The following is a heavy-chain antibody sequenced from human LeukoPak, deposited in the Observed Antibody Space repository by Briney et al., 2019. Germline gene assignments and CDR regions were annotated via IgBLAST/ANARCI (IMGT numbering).Heavy chain of an antibody. J-gene: IGHJ3*02. D-gene: IGHD2-2*01. CDR1: GGSISSSNW. CDR3: ARAVVGSSVDAFDI. Sequence: SETLSLTCAVSGGSISSSNWWSWVRQPPGKGLEWIGYIYYSGSTYYNPSLKSRVTISVDTSKNQFSLKLSSVTAADTAVYYCARAVVGSSVDAFDIWGQGTMVTVSS. V-gene: IGHV4-30-4*01. CDR2: IYYSGST.